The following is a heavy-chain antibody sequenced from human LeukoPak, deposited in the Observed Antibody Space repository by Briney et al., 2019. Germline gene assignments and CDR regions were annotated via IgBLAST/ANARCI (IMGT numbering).Heavy chain of an antibody. J-gene: IGHJ2*01. V-gene: IGHV3-53*01. D-gene: IGHD3-3*02. CDR3: ARVGDHFHWNLDL. CDR2: IYSGGST. Sequence: GGSLRLSCAASGFTLSTYYMYWGREAPGKGVGWVSIIYSGGSTYYAGSVKGRFTISRDTSKNTLSLQMNSLRAEDTAVYFCARVGDHFHWNLDLWGRGTLVTVSS. CDR1: GFTLSTYY.